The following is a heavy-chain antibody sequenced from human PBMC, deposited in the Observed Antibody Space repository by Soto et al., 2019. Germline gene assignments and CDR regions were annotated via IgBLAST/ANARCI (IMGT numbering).Heavy chain of an antibody. CDR1: GYTFTGYY. V-gene: IGHV1-2*02. J-gene: IGHJ3*02. CDR2: INPNSGGT. CDR3: ARACHDSSGYCAFGI. D-gene: IGHD3-22*01. Sequence: ASVKVSCKASGYTFTGYYMHWVRQAPGQGLEWMGWINPNSGGTNYAQKFQGMVTMTRDTSISTAYMELSRLRSDDTAVYYCARACHDSSGYCAFGIWGQGTMVTVSS.